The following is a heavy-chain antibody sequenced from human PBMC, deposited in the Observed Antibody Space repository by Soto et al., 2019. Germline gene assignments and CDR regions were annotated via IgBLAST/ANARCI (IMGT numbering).Heavy chain of an antibody. CDR3: AKDRGGSGSPAFDR. V-gene: IGHV3-23*01. Sequence: GGSLRLSCTASGFTFSSYIMNWVRQAPGKGLEWISTITAVGGGTFYADSVKGRFTMSRDNAKNTLYLQMDNLRADNTALYYCAKDRGGSGSPAFDRWCQGTQVTVSS. J-gene: IGHJ4*02. D-gene: IGHD6-19*01. CDR1: GFTFSSYI. CDR2: ITAVGGGT.